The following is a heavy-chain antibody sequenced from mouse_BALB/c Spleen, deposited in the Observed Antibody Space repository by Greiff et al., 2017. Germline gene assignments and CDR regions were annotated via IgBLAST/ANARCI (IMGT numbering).Heavy chain of an antibody. D-gene: IGHD2-10*01. CDR3: ARGPSYGNYGYFDY. Sequence: EVKLQESGGGLVQPGGSRKLSCAASGFTFSSFGMHWVRQAPEKGLEWVAYISSGSSTIYYADTVKGRFTISRDNPKNTLFLQMTSLRSEDTAMYYCARGPSYGNYGYFDYWGQGTTLTVSS. CDR2: ISSGSSTI. CDR1: GFTFSSFG. J-gene: IGHJ2*01. V-gene: IGHV5-17*02.